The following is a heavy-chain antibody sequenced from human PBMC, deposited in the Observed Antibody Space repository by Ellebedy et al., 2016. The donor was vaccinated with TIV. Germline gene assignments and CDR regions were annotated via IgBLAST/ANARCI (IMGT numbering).Heavy chain of an antibody. V-gene: IGHV3-74*01. J-gene: IGHJ4*02. CDR2: INEDGSRT. CDR3: VRSVPGYDL. D-gene: IGHD5-12*01. CDR1: GVTFSSYW. Sequence: PGGSLRLSCAASGVTFSSYWMHWVRQAPGKGLVRVSRINEDGSRTNYADSVKGRFTISRDNAKNTLYLQMNSLRAEDTAVYYCVRSVPGYDLWGQGTLVTVSS.